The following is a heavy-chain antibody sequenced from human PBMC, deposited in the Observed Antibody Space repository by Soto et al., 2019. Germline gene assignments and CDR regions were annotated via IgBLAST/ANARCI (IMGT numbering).Heavy chain of an antibody. Sequence: ASVKVSCKASAYTFIDYYMHWVRQAPGQGLEWMGWINPKSGATKYAQKFQGRVSMTRVTSISTAYMELSSLRSDDTALYYCAKDPNVVVLPAATRGMDVWGQGTTVTVSS. V-gene: IGHV1-2*02. D-gene: IGHD2-2*01. CDR1: AYTFIDYY. CDR2: INPKSGAT. CDR3: AKDPNVVVLPAATRGMDV. J-gene: IGHJ6*02.